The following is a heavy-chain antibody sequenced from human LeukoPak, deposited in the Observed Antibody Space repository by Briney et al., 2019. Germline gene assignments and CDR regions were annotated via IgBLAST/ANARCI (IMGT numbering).Heavy chain of an antibody. J-gene: IGHJ4*02. CDR2: INHSGST. CDR1: GGSFSGYY. V-gene: IGHV4-34*01. Sequence: PSETLSLTCAVYGGSFSGYYWSWIRQPPGKGLEWIGEINHSGSTNYNPSLKSRVTISVDTSKNQFSLKLSSVTAADTAVYYCARKIYCGGDCYSEYWGQGTLVTVS. D-gene: IGHD2-21*02. CDR3: ARKIYCGGDCYSEY.